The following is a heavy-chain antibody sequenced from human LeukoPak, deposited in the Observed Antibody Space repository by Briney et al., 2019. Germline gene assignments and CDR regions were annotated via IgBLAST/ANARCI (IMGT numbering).Heavy chain of an antibody. V-gene: IGHV3-23*01. D-gene: IGHD3-22*01. J-gene: IGHJ4*02. CDR2: ISASGGNT. CDR3: AKVGNSYDSSGYYYFDY. Sequence: GGSLRLSCAGSGFTFSSYAMTWVRQAPGKGLEWVSLISASGGNTFYADSVKGRFIISRDNSKNTLYLQMNSLRAEDTAVYYCAKVGNSYDSSGYYYFDYWGQGTLVTVSS. CDR1: GFTFSSYA.